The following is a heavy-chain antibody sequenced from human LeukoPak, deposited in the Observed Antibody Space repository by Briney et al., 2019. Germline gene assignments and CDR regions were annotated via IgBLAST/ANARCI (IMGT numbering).Heavy chain of an antibody. D-gene: IGHD3-10*01. Sequence: SETLSLTCTVSGGSISSYYWSWIRQPPGKGLEWNGYIYYSGSTNYNPSLKSRVTISVDTSKNQFSLKLSSVTAADTAVYYCARSELLWFGGVNSGFDYWGQGTLVTVSS. J-gene: IGHJ4*02. CDR3: ARSELLWFGGVNSGFDY. V-gene: IGHV4-59*01. CDR1: GGSISSYY. CDR2: IYYSGST.